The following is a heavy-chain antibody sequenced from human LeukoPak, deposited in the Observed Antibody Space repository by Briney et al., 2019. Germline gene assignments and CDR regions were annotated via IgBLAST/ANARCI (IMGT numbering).Heavy chain of an antibody. CDR3: ATSVRAHSHYIDY. CDR2: ISISGSTI. J-gene: IGHJ4*02. Sequence: GGSLRFSGAAFGLTFSDYYMSWIRQGPGKGLKGVSYISISGSTIDYAHSAKGRFTISRDNAKNSIYLQMNSLRAEDTAVYYRATSVRAHSHYIDYWGQGTLVTVSS. CDR1: GLTFSDYY. D-gene: IGHD1-26*01. V-gene: IGHV3-11*01.